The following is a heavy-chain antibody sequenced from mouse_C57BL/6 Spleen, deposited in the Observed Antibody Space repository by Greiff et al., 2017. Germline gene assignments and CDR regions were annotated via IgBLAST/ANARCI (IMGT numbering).Heavy chain of an antibody. D-gene: IGHD4-1*02. V-gene: IGHV5-6*01. CDR3: ARPQLGYWYFDV. CDR2: ISSGGSYT. Sequence: EVKLVESGGDLVKPGGSLKLSCAASGFTFSSYGMSWVRQTPDKRLEWVATISSGGSYTYYPDSVKGRFTISRDNAKNTLYLQMSSLKSEDTAMYYCARPQLGYWYFDVWGTGTTVTVSS. J-gene: IGHJ1*03. CDR1: GFTFSSYG.